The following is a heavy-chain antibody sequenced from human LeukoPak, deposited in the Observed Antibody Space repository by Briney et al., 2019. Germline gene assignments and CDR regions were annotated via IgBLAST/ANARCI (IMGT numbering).Heavy chain of an antibody. CDR3: ARIVDTAMVPPLFYYYYMDV. CDR2: IYYSGST. J-gene: IGHJ6*03. D-gene: IGHD5-18*01. V-gene: IGHV4-59*01. CDR1: GGSISSYY. Sequence: SETLSLTCTVSGGSISSYYWSWIRQPPGKGLEWIGYIYYSGSTNYNPSLKSRVTISVDTSKNQFSLKLSSVTAADTAVYYCARIVDTAMVPPLFYYYYMDVWGKGTTVTVSS.